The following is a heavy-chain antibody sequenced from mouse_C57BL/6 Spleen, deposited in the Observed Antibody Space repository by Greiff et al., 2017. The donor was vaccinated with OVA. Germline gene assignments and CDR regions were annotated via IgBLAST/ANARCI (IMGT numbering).Heavy chain of an antibody. CDR3: AGYENYFGY. D-gene: IGHD2-2*01. CDR1: GFTFSSYG. Sequence: EVQLVESGGDLVKPGGSLKLSCAASGFTFSSYGMSWVRQTPDKRLEWVATISSGGSYTYYPASVKGRFTISRNKAKNTLYLQVSGLNSEDTARYYCAGYENYFGYWGQGTTLTVSS. V-gene: IGHV5-6*01. CDR2: ISSGGSYT. J-gene: IGHJ2*01.